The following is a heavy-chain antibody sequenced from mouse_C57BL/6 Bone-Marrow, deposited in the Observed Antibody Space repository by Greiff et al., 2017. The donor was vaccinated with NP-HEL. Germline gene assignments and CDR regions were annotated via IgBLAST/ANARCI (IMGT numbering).Heavy chain of an antibody. CDR1: GYTFTSYW. Sequence: QVQLKQSGAELAKPGASVKLSCKASGYTFTSYWMHWVKQRPGQGLEWIGYINPSSGYTKYNQKFKDKATWTADKSSSTAYMQLSSLTYEDSAVYYCAKWCYWYFDVWGTGTTVTVSS. D-gene: IGHD1-1*02. J-gene: IGHJ1*03. CDR3: AKWCYWYFDV. V-gene: IGHV1-7*01. CDR2: INPSSGYT.